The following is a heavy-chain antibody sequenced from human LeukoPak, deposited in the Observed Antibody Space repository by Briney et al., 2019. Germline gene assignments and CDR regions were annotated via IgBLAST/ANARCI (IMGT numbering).Heavy chain of an antibody. V-gene: IGHV4-59*01. Sequence: SETLSLTCSVSGGSISSYYWGWIRQPPGKGLEWIGFIYDSGRTNYNPSLKSRVTISLDGSKNQFSLKLSSVTAADTAVYYCAREGNYDTSGFFDSWGQGTLVTVSS. CDR2: IYDSGRT. D-gene: IGHD3-22*01. CDR1: GGSISSYY. CDR3: AREGNYDTSGFFDS. J-gene: IGHJ4*02.